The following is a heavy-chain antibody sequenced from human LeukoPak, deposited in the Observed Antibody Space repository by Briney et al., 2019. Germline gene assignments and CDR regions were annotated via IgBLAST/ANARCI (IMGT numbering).Heavy chain of an antibody. D-gene: IGHD1-26*01. CDR2: IYPGDSDT. Sequence: GESLKFSCKGSGYSFTSYWIGWVRQMPGKGLEWMGIIYPGDSDTRYSPSFQGQVTISADKSISTAFLQWSNLEASDTAMYYCARGSGSYHTAYMNWGQGTLVTVSP. CDR1: GYSFTSYW. V-gene: IGHV5-51*01. J-gene: IGHJ4*02. CDR3: ARGSGSYHTAYMN.